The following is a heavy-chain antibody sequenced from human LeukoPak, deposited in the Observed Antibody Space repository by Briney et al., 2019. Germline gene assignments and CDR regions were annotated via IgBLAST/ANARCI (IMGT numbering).Heavy chain of an antibody. CDR3: AGRGVYYDSSGYYYCFDY. J-gene: IGHJ4*02. Sequence: ASVKVSCKASGYTFTGYYMHWVRQAPGQGLEWMGWINPNSGGTNYAQKFQGRVTMTRGTSISTAYMELSRLRSDDTAVYYCAGRGVYYDSSGYYYCFDYWGQGTLVTVSS. CDR1: GYTFTGYY. CDR2: INPNSGGT. D-gene: IGHD3-22*01. V-gene: IGHV1-2*02.